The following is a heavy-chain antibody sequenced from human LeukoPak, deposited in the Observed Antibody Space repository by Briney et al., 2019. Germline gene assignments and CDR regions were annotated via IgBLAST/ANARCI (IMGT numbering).Heavy chain of an antibody. D-gene: IGHD2-2*01. Sequence: GGSLRLSCAASGFTFSSYGMHWVRQAPGKGLEWVAFIRYDGSNKCYADSVKGRFTISRDNAKNSLYLQMNSLRAEDTAVYYCAREDQLRYYFDYWGQGTLVTVSS. V-gene: IGHV3-30*02. CDR3: AREDQLRYYFDY. J-gene: IGHJ4*02. CDR1: GFTFSSYG. CDR2: IRYDGSNK.